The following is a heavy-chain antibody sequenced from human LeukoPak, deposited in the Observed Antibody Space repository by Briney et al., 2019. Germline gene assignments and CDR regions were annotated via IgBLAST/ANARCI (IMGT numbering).Heavy chain of an antibody. D-gene: IGHD5-12*01. CDR1: GGTFSSYA. V-gene: IGHV1-69*04. Sequence: GSSVKVSCKASGGTFSSYAISWVRQAPGQGLEWMGRIIPILGIAKYAQKFQGRVTITADKSTSTAYMELSSLRSEDTAVYYCARDDIVATTYGMDVWGQGTTVTVSS. CDR3: ARDDIVATTYGMDV. CDR2: IIPILGIA. J-gene: IGHJ6*02.